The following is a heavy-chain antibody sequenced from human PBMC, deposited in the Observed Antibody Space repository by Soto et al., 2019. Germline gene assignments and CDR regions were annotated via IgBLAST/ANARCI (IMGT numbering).Heavy chain of an antibody. CDR3: AMCLSCATIAYNY. V-gene: IGHV3-23*01. Sequence: EVQLLESGGGLVQPGGSLRLSCTASGFTFSTYGLSWVRQAPGKGLEWVSSLSGDGTTTYYIDSVKGRFTISRDNSTTTLSLQMTSLRTEDTAVYYCAMCLSCATIAYNYWGQGILVTVSS. CDR2: LSGDGTTT. D-gene: IGHD1-26*01. J-gene: IGHJ4*02. CDR1: GFTFSTYG.